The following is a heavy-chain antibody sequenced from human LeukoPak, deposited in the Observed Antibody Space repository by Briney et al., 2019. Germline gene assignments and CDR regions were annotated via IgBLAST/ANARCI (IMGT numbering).Heavy chain of an antibody. J-gene: IGHJ5*02. CDR2: IYSIGRT. Sequence: ETLCLTCAVSGGSPTSYNTSWVWQSAGERLEWIGRIYSIGRTAYKTSLKSRVAMSVDTSKNQFSLKRSSVTAADTAMYYCARAPSDYYNNLFDPGGQRTLVTVP. D-gene: IGHD3-22*01. V-gene: IGHV4-59*10. CDR1: GGSPTSYN. CDR3: ARAPSDYYNNLFDP.